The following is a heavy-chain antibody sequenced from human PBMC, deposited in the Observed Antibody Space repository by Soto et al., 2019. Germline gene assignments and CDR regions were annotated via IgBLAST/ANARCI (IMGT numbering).Heavy chain of an antibody. CDR1: GFTFSGSW. Sequence: PGGSLRLSCAASGFTFSGSWMSWVRQAPGKGLEFVANIKEDGSVKNYVDSVKGRFTISRDNAKNSVYLQMNSLRDEDTAVYYCARDPAYSSFDHWGQGTLVTVSS. V-gene: IGHV3-7*01. J-gene: IGHJ4*02. CDR3: ARDPAYSSFDH. D-gene: IGHD6-13*01. CDR2: IKEDGSVK.